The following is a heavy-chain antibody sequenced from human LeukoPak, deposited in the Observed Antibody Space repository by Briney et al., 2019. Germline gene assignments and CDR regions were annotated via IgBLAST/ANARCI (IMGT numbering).Heavy chain of an antibody. V-gene: IGHV1-2*02. J-gene: IGHJ4*02. CDR3: ARHDYYDSSGSVDY. CDR1: GYTFTGYY. CDR2: INPNSGGT. D-gene: IGHD3-22*01. Sequence: ASVKVSCKASGYTFTGYYMHWVRQAPGQGLEWMGWINPNSGGTNYAQKFQGRVTMTRDTSISTAYMELSRLRSDDTAVYYCARHDYYDSSGSVDYWGQGTLATVSS.